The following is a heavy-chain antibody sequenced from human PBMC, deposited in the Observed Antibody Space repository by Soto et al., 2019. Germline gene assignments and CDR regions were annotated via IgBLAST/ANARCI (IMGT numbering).Heavy chain of an antibody. CDR2: IRSRSIDM. CDR3: VRESYPAKAFDI. D-gene: IGHD2-2*01. J-gene: IGHJ3*02. Sequence: EVQLVESGGGLVKPGESLRLSCAASGFTFSNYNINWVRQAPGKGLEWVSSIRSRSIDMYYADSVKGRFTISRDDAKNSLSLQLNCLRAEDTAVYFCVRESYPAKAFDIGGPGTMVTVSS. V-gene: IGHV3-21*01. CDR1: GFTFSNYN.